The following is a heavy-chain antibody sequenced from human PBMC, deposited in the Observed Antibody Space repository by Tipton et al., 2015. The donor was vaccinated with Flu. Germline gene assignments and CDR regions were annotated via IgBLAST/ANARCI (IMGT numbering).Heavy chain of an antibody. CDR1: GFTFSSFE. CDR2: ISSSGSTI. D-gene: IGHD2-15*01. J-gene: IGHJ4*02. CDR3: AREDSSVTLDY. V-gene: IGHV3-48*03. Sequence: SLRLSCAASGFTFSSFEMNWVRQAPGKGLEWVSYISSSGSTIYYADSVKGRFAISRDNAKNSLYLQMNSLRAEDTAVYYCAREDSSVTLDYWGQGTLVTVSS.